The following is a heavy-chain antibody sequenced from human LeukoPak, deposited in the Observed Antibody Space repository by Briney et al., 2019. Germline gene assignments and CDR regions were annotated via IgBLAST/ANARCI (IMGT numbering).Heavy chain of an antibody. CDR1: GGTFSSYA. Sequence: ASVKVSCKASGGTFSSYAISWVRQAPGQGLEWMGGIIPIFGTANYAQKFQGRVTITADESTSTAYVELSSLRSEDTAVYYCAREGLGFHQLLFGYFDYWGQGTLVTVSS. CDR2: IIPIFGTA. D-gene: IGHD2-2*01. V-gene: IGHV1-69*13. J-gene: IGHJ4*02. CDR3: AREGLGFHQLLFGYFDY.